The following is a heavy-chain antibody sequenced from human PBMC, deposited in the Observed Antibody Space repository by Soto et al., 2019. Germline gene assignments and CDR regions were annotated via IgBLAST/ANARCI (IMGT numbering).Heavy chain of an antibody. V-gene: IGHV2-5*08. J-gene: IGHJ4*02. CDR1: GGSISSYYW. CDR2: IYWDDDK. D-gene: IGHD4-17*01. Sequence: TLSLTCTVSGGSISSYYWSWIRQPPGKGLEWLALIYWDDDKRYSPSLKDRLAISKDTSRNQVVLTITNMDPGDTATYFCAHAGDYDLLTFDHWGPGTLVTVSS. CDR3: AHAGDYDLLTFDH.